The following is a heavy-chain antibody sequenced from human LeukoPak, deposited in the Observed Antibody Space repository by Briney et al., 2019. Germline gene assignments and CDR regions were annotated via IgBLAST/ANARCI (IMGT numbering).Heavy chain of an antibody. J-gene: IGHJ6*02. V-gene: IGHV1-46*02. CDR2: NFFHDGTT. CDR1: VDSFNSHH. D-gene: IGHD3-10*01. Sequence: ASVKVSCKTSVDSFNSHHVHWVRQAPGQGLEWMGINFFHDGTTSNTQKFPGRLTMTRDTSTSTVYMELSSLRSEDTAVYYCARDSGNYHYDMDVWGQGTTVIVSS. CDR3: ARDSGNYHYDMDV.